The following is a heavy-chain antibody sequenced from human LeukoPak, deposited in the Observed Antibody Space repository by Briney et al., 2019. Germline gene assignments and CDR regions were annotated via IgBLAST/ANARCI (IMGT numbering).Heavy chain of an antibody. CDR1: GYSFTSYW. Sequence: GESLKISCKCSGYSFTSYWIGWVRQMPGKGLYGMGIIYPGDSDTRYSPSFQGQVTISADKSISTAYLQWTSRKASDTPMYYCATQNPPNFDYWGQGTLVTVSS. V-gene: IGHV5-51*01. CDR2: IYPGDSDT. J-gene: IGHJ4*02. CDR3: ATQNPPNFDY. D-gene: IGHD2/OR15-2a*01.